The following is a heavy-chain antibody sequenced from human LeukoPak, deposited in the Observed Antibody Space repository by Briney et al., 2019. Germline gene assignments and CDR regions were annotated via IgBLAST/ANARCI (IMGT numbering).Heavy chain of an antibody. CDR3: ARPRDGYNYGSDY. V-gene: IGHV3-30*03. D-gene: IGHD5-24*01. J-gene: IGHJ4*02. CDR1: GFTFSRYG. Sequence: GRSLRLSCAASGFTFSRYGMHWVRQAPGKGLEWVAVISYDGSNKYYADSVKGRFTISRDNSKNTLYLQMNSLRAEDTAVYYCARPRDGYNYGSDYWGQGTLVTVSS. CDR2: ISYDGSNK.